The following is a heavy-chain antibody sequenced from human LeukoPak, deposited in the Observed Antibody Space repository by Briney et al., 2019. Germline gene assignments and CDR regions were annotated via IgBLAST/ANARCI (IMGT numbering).Heavy chain of an antibody. V-gene: IGHV4-61*02. CDR2: IYTGGNA. CDR1: GGSINSPSFY. CDR3: ARHITSSYYDFWSGYSTSFDY. D-gene: IGHD3-3*01. Sequence: SETLSLTCTVSGGSINSPSFYWSWLRQPAGKGLEWIGRIYTGGNAKSNPSLESRVTISVDTSRSQFSLKLSSVTAADTAVYYCARHITSSYYDFWSGYSTSFDYWGQGTLIAVSS. J-gene: IGHJ4*02.